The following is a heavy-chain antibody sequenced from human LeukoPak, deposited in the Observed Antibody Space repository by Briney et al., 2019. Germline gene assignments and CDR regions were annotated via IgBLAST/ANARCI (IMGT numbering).Heavy chain of an antibody. Sequence: ASVTVSFTASGYTYTIYAMHWVRQAPGQRLEWMGWINAGNGNTKYSQKFQGRVTITRDTSASTAYMELSSLRSEDTAVYYCARGTLYGDRFDYWGQGTLVTVSS. D-gene: IGHD4-17*01. CDR1: GYTYTIYA. V-gene: IGHV1-3*01. J-gene: IGHJ4*02. CDR2: INAGNGNT. CDR3: ARGTLYGDRFDY.